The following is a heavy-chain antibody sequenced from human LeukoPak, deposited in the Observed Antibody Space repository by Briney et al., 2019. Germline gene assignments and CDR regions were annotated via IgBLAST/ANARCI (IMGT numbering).Heavy chain of an antibody. V-gene: IGHV1-18*01. J-gene: IGHJ6*02. CDR3: ARDTHEYCSSTSCFENYYYYGMDV. D-gene: IGHD2-2*01. CDR1: GYTFTSYG. CDR2: ISAYNGNT. Sequence: ASVKVSCKASGYTFTSYGISWVRQAPGQGLEWMGWISAYNGNTSYAQKLQGRVTMTTDTSTSTAYMELRSLRSDDTAVYYCARDTHEYCSSTSCFENYYYYGMDVWGQGTTVTVSS.